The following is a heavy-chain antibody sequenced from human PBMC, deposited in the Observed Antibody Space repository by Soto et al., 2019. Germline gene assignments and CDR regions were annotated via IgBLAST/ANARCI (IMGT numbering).Heavy chain of an antibody. Sequence: PGESLKISCKGSGYTFTSYGISWVRQAPGQGLEWMGWISAYNGNTNYAQKLQGRVTMTTDTSTSTAYMELRSLRSDDTAVYYCARGWPRYNWNHDAFDIWGQGTMVTVSS. CDR3: ARGWPRYNWNHDAFDI. CDR1: GYTFTSYG. J-gene: IGHJ3*02. V-gene: IGHV1-18*01. D-gene: IGHD1-20*01. CDR2: ISAYNGNT.